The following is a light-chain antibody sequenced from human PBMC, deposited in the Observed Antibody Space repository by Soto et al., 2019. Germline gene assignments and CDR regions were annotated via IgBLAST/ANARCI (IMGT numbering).Light chain of an antibody. CDR3: SSYINSMTFVV. J-gene: IGLJ2*01. Sequence: QSALTQPASVSGSPGQPITISCTGTSSDVGANNYVSWYQHHPGKAPKLLIYEVSNRPSGVSSRFSGSKSGNTASLAISGLQAEDEADYYCSSYINSMTFVVFGGGTKLTVL. V-gene: IGLV2-14*01. CDR1: SSDVGANNY. CDR2: EVS.